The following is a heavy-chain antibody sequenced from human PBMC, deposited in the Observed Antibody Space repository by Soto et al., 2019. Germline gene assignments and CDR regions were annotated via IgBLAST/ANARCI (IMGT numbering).Heavy chain of an antibody. CDR3: ARDWGYCSSSSCREPAFDV. CDR1: GGSVNSGGFS. V-gene: IGHV4-30-2*01. Sequence: QLQLQESASGLVRPSQTLSLTCAVSGGSVNSGGFSWNWIRQPPGKGLEWIGYVYQSGSTYYNPSLRSRVSISLDRSKNQFSLTLNSVTAADTAVYYCARDWGYCSSSSCREPAFDVWGQGKVVTVSS. D-gene: IGHD2-15*01. CDR2: VYQSGST. J-gene: IGHJ3*01.